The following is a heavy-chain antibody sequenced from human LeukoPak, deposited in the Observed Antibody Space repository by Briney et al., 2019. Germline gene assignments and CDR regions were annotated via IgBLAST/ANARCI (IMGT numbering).Heavy chain of an antibody. J-gene: IGHJ4*02. Sequence: ASVKVSCKASGYTFTSYAMHWVRQAPGQRLEWMGWINAGNGNTKYSQEFQGRVTITRDTSASTAYMELSSLRSEDMAVYYCARDGATRLGELSFHYWGQGTLVTVSS. D-gene: IGHD3-16*02. CDR2: INAGNGNT. CDR1: GYTFTSYA. CDR3: ARDGATRLGELSFHY. V-gene: IGHV1-3*03.